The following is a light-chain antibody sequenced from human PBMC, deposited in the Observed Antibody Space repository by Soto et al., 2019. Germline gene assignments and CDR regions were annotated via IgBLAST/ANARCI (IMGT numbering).Light chain of an antibody. CDR3: QHYNSYSEA. V-gene: IGKV1-5*01. Sequence: DIQMTQSPSTLSASVGDRVTITYRASQSISGWLAWYQQKPGKPPKLLIYDASSLEGGVPSRFSGSGSGTEFTLTISSLQPDDFATYYCQHYNSYSEAFGQGTKVDI. CDR1: QSISGW. J-gene: IGKJ1*01. CDR2: DAS.